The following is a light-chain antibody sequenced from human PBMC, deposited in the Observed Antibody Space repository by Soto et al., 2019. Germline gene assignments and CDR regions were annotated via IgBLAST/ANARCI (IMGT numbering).Light chain of an antibody. CDR3: GSWDDRLTVYV. Sequence: QSVLTQPPSVSAAPGQEVTISCSGSSSNVGHNSVSWYQHLPGTAPKLLIYDNNKRPSGIPARFSGSKSGTSATLGITGLRTGDEADYYCGSWDDRLTVYVFASGTKVTVL. V-gene: IGLV1-51*01. CDR1: SSNVGHNS. J-gene: IGLJ1*01. CDR2: DNN.